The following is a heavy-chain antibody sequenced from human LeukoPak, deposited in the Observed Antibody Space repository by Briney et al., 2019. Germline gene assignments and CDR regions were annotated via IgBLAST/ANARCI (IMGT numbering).Heavy chain of an antibody. V-gene: IGHV3-66*01. CDR3: ARDNRDSSAYHY. D-gene: IGHD3-22*01. Sequence: RGSLRLSCAASGFTVSSNDMSWVRQAPGNGLEWVSIIHSGGKTYYADSVKGRFTISRDNSKNTLYLQMNSLSGEDTAVYYCARDNRDSSAYHYWGQGTLVTVSS. J-gene: IGHJ4*02. CDR2: IHSGGKT. CDR1: GFTVSSND.